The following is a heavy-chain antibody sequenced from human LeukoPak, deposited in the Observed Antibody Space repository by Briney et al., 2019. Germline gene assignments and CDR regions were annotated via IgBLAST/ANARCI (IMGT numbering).Heavy chain of an antibody. CDR2: IYYSGST. CDR1: GGSISSSSYY. CDR3: ASPRGSLGGYYDSSGPIYPGYWWYFDL. V-gene: IGHV4-39*07. Sequence: PSETLSLTCTVSGGSISSSSYYWGWIRQPPGKGLEWIGSIYYSGSTYYNPSLKSRVTISVDTSKNQFSLKLSSVTAADTAVYYCASPRGSLGGYYDSSGPIYPGYWWYFDLWGRGTLVTVSS. J-gene: IGHJ2*01. D-gene: IGHD3-22*01.